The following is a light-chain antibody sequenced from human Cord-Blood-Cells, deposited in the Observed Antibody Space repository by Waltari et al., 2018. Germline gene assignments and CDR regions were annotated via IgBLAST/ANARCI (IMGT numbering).Light chain of an antibody. J-gene: IGLJ2*01. CDR3: CSYSGSSTFV. Sequence: QSALTQPASVSGSPGQSITISCTGTSSDVGSYNLVSWYQQHPGKAPKLRIYEGSKRPSGVANRFSDSKSGNTASLTISGLQAEDEADYYCCSYSGSSTFVFGGGTKLTVL. CDR2: EGS. CDR1: SSDVGSYNL. V-gene: IGLV2-23*03.